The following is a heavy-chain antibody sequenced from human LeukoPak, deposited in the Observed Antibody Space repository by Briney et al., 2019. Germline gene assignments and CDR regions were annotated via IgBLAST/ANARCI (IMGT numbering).Heavy chain of an antibody. J-gene: IGHJ4*02. CDR1: GYTFTGYY. CDR3: ARWRSGWGAFDY. V-gene: IGHV1-2*02. CDR2: INPNSGGT. Sequence: ASVKVSCKASGYTFTGYYMHWVRQAPGQGLEWMGWINPNSGGTNYAQKFQGRVTMTRDTSISTAYMELSRLRSEDMAVYYCARWRSGWGAFDYWGQGTLVTVSS. D-gene: IGHD6-19*01.